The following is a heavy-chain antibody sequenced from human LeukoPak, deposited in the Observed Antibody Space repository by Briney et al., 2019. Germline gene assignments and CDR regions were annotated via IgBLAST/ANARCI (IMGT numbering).Heavy chain of an antibody. D-gene: IGHD2/OR15-2a*01. CDR2: ISSSGSTI. CDR1: GFTFSSYE. Sequence: GGSLRLSCAASGFTFSSYEMNWVHQAPGKGLEWVSYISSSGSTIYYADSVKGRFTISRDNAKNSLYLQVNSLRAEDTAVYYCARSPTFRGWFDPWGQGTLVTVSS. CDR3: ARSPTFRGWFDP. J-gene: IGHJ5*02. V-gene: IGHV3-48*03.